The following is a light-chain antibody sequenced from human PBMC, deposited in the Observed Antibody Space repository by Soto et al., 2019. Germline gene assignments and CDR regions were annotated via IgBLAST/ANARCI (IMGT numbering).Light chain of an antibody. V-gene: IGLV7-43*01. Sequence: QAVVTQEPSLTVSPGGTVTLTCASSTGAVTSGYYPNWFQQKPGQAPRALIYNTSNKHSWTPARFSGSLLGGKAALTLSGVQPGDEAEYFCLLYYGAAGVFGGGTKLTVL. CDR1: TGAVTSGYY. CDR2: NTS. CDR3: LLYYGAAGV. J-gene: IGLJ2*01.